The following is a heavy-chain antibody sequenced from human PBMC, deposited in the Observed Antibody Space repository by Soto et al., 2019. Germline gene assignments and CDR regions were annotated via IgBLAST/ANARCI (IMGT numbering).Heavy chain of an antibody. Sequence: QVQLVQSGAEVKKPGSSVKVSCKASGGTFSSYTISWVRQAPGQGLEWMGRIIPILGIANYAQKFQGRVTITADKPTRTAYMGESSLRSEDTAVYYCAREGRGGGDGDYYYYMDVWGKGTTVTVSS. CDR2: IIPILGIA. CDR1: GGTFSSYT. J-gene: IGHJ6*03. D-gene: IGHD3-16*01. CDR3: AREGRGGGDGDYYYYMDV. V-gene: IGHV1-69*08.